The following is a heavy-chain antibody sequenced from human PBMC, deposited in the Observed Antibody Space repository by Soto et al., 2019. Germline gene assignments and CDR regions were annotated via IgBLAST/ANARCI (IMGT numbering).Heavy chain of an antibody. CDR1: GFTFSSYA. D-gene: IGHD3-22*01. J-gene: IGHJ4*02. Sequence: EVQLLESGGGLVQPGGSLRLSCGASGFTFSSYAMSWVRQAPGKGLEWVSAISGSGGSTYYADSVKGRFTISRDNSKNTLYLQMNSLRAEDTAVYYCANRPGYYYDSSGYYKGWGQGTLVTVSS. CDR2: ISGSGGST. V-gene: IGHV3-23*01. CDR3: ANRPGYYYDSSGYYKG.